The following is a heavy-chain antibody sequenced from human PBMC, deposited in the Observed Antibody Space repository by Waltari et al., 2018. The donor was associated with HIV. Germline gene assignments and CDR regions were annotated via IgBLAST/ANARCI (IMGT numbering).Heavy chain of an antibody. V-gene: IGHV4-34*01. J-gene: IGHJ4*02. CDR2: VDHTGST. D-gene: IGHD3-16*01. Sequence: QVQLHQWGAGLLKPSETLSLTCAVYNDDGPSFSDYWCSFRDYYWTWMRQSPVKGLEWIGEVDHTGSTNYNGAFRGRVSVSVDTSKKQFSLRLSSVSDADTAVYFCARAVGYDYVWGSYADFWAQGTQVTVSS. CDR1: NDDGPSFSDYWCSFRDYY. CDR3: ARAVGYDYVWGSYADF.